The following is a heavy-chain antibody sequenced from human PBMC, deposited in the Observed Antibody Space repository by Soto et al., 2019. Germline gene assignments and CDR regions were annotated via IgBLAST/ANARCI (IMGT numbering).Heavy chain of an antibody. D-gene: IGHD3-10*01. V-gene: IGHV1-18*01. CDR1: GYTFTSYG. J-gene: IGHJ5*02. CDR3: ARDSSITMVRGVIYDP. CDR2: ISAYNGNT. Sequence: QVQLVQSGAEVKKPGASVKVSCKASGYTFTSYGISWVRQAPGQGLEWMGWISAYNGNTNYAQKLQGRVTMTTDTSTNTAYMELRSLRSDDTAVYYCARDSSITMVRGVIYDPWGQGTLVTVSS.